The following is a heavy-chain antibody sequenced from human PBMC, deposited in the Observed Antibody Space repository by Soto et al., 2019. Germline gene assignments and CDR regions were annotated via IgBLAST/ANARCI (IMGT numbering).Heavy chain of an antibody. Sequence: SETLSLTCTVSGGSISSSSYYWGWIRQPPGKGLEWIGSIYYSGSTYYNPSLKSRVTISVDTSKNQFSLKLSSVTAADTAVYYCARLGSSSTRWGQGTLVSVSS. J-gene: IGHJ4*02. CDR2: IYYSGST. CDR1: GGSISSSSYY. CDR3: ARLGSSSTR. D-gene: IGHD6-6*01. V-gene: IGHV4-39*01.